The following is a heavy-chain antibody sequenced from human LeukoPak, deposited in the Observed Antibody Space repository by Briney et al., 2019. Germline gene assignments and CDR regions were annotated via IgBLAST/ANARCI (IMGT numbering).Heavy chain of an antibody. D-gene: IGHD5-24*01. J-gene: IGHJ4*02. V-gene: IGHV5-51*01. CDR3: ARQDGRALYYFDH. CDR1: GYTFAGYW. CDR2: IYPGDSDT. Sequence: GESLKISCKGSGYTFAGYWIAWVRQMPGKGLEWMGIIYPGDSDTRYSPSFQGQVTISADKSISTAYLQWSSLKGSDTAMYYCARQDGRALYYFDHWGQGALVTVSS.